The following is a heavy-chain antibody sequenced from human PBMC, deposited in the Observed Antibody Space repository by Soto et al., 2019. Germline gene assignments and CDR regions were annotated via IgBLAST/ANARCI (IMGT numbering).Heavy chain of an antibody. CDR3: ARRTRRGYYKGRVECYFDL. V-gene: IGHV1-69*01. J-gene: IGHJ2*01. CDR2: IIPIFGTA. Sequence: QVQLVQSGAEVKKPGSSVKVSCKASGGTFSSYAISWVRQAPGQGLEWMGGIIPIFGTANYAQKFQGRVTITADESTSTAYMERSSLISEDTAVYYGARRTRRGYYKGRVECYFDLWGRCTLVTVSS. CDR1: GGTFSSYA. D-gene: IGHD3-3*01.